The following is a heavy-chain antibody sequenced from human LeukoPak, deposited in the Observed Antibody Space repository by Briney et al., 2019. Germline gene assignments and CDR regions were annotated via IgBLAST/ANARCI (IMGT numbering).Heavy chain of an antibody. CDR1: GGSISNNY. CDR2: IYYSGST. Sequence: PSETLSLTCTVSGGSISNNYWSWIRQPPAKGLEWIGYIYYSGSTRYNPSLKSRFTISVDTSKNQFSLKVSSVTAADTAVYYCGGVNYGHNDMDVCGKGTTVTGAS. D-gene: IGHD4-17*01. CDR3: GGVNYGHNDMDV. J-gene: IGHJ6*03. V-gene: IGHV4-59*01.